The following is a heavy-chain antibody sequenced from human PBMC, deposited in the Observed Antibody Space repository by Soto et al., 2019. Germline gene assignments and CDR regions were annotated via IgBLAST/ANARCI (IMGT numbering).Heavy chain of an antibody. V-gene: IGHV4-59*01. J-gene: IGHJ6*02. CDR3: ARDIGYSYGPATYYYYYGMDV. Sequence: TAETLSLTCTVSGGSISSYYWSWIRQPPGKGLEWIGYIYYSGSTNYNPSPKSRVTISADTSKKQFSLKLSYVTAADTAVYDCARDIGYSYGPATYYYYYGMDVWGQGTTVTVSS. CDR1: GGSISSYY. D-gene: IGHD5-18*01. CDR2: IYYSGST.